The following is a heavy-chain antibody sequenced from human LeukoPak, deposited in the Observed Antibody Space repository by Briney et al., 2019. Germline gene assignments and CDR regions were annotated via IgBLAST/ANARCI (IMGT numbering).Heavy chain of an antibody. CDR1: GGSISSSGYY. CDR3: ARSPSGVPDV. J-gene: IGHJ6*04. Sequence: SETLSLTCTVSGGSISSSGYYWVWIRQPPGKGLEWIGSIYYTGSTYYNPSLRSRVTISVDTSKNQFSLKLSSVTAADTAVYYCARSPSGVPDVWGKGTTVTVSS. V-gene: IGHV4-39*07. CDR2: IYYTGST. D-gene: IGHD4/OR15-4a*01.